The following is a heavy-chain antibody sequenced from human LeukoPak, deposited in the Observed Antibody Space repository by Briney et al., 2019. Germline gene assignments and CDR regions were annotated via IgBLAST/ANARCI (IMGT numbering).Heavy chain of an antibody. CDR2: INHSGST. D-gene: IGHD4-17*01. Sequence: SETLSLTCAVYGGSFSGYYWSWIRQPPGKGLEWIGEINHSGSTNYNPSLKSRVTISVDTSKNQFSLKLSSVTAADMAVYYCARFESTVTTSGYYYGMDVWGQGTTVTVSS. CDR3: ARFESTVTTSGYYYGMDV. CDR1: GGSFSGYY. J-gene: IGHJ6*02. V-gene: IGHV4-34*01.